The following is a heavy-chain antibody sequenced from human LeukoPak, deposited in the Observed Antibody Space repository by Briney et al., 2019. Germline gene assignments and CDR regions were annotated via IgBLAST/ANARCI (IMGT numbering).Heavy chain of an antibody. CDR3: ARVLGQDGPRLSGQGPFDP. CDR1: GGTFSSYA. D-gene: IGHD3-16*01. CDR2: IIPIFGTA. V-gene: IGHV1-69*05. Sequence: SVKVSCKASGGTFSSYAISWVRQAPGQGLGWMGGIIPIFGTANYAQKFQGRVTITTDESTSTAYMELSSLRSEDTAVYYCARVLGQDGPRLSGQGPFDPGGQGTLVTVSS. J-gene: IGHJ5*02.